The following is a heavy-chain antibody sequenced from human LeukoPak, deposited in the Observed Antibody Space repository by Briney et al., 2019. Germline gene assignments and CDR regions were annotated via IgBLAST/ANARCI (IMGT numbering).Heavy chain of an antibody. Sequence: SETLSLTCTVSGGSISSYYWSWIRQPPGKGLEWIGYIHCSGTTNYNPSLKSRVTISVDTSKKQFSLKLTSVTAADTAVYYCARVSWFPGTSYYYMDVWGKGTTVTVSS. CDR3: ARVSWFPGTSYYYMDV. D-gene: IGHD1-1*01. CDR2: IHCSGTT. J-gene: IGHJ6*03. V-gene: IGHV4-59*01. CDR1: GGSISSYY.